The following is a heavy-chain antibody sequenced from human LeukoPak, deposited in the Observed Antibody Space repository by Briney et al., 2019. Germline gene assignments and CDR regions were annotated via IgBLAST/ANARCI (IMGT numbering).Heavy chain of an antibody. CDR3: VRGLLEWLRLETYYFDY. V-gene: IGHV3-7*01. CDR1: GFTFSKYW. J-gene: IGHJ4*02. CDR2: IKTDGSQK. D-gene: IGHD3-3*01. Sequence: GGSLRLSCAASGFTFSKYWITWVRQAPGKGLEWVANIKTDGSQKYYVDSVKGRFSISRDNAKNSLYLQMDSLRADDTATYYCVRGLLEWLRLETYYFDYWGQGTLVTVSS.